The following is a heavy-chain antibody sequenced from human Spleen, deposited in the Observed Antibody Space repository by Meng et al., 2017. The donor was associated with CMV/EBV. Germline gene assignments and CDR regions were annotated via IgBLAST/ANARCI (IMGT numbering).Heavy chain of an antibody. CDR1: GFTFSSYS. CDR2: ISSSSSYI. V-gene: IGHV3-21*04. D-gene: IGHD4-17*01. CDR3: AKDPAVTTPGIY. J-gene: IGHJ4*02. Sequence: SCAASGFTFSSYSMNWVRQAPGKGLEWVSSISSSSSYIYYADSVKGRFTISKDSSRTTLHLQMHSLRAEDTAVYYCAKDPAVTTPGIYWGQGTLVTVSS.